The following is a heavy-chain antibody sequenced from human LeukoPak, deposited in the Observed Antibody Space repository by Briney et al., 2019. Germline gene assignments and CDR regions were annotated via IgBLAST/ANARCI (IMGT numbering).Heavy chain of an antibody. CDR1: GFTFSSYG. Sequence: GGSLRLSCAASGFTFSSYGMHWVRQAPGKGLEWVAVIWYDGSNKYYADSVKGRFTISRDNSKNTLYLQMNSLRAEDTAVYYCARDQAAGKNYYYGMDVWGQGTTVTVSS. J-gene: IGHJ6*02. D-gene: IGHD6-13*01. CDR2: IWYDGSNK. CDR3: ARDQAAGKNYYYGMDV. V-gene: IGHV3-33*01.